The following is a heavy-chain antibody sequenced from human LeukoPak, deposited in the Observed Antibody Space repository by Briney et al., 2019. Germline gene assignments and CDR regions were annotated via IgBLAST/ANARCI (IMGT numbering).Heavy chain of an antibody. CDR3: AQGSGMDV. Sequence: PGGSLRLPCAASGFTFSSYGMHWVRQAPGKGLEWGAVISYDGSNKYYADSAKGRFTISRDNSKNTLYLQMNSLRAEDTAVYYCAQGSGMDVWGQGTTVTVSS. V-gene: IGHV3-30*03. J-gene: IGHJ6*02. CDR1: GFTFSSYG. CDR2: ISYDGSNK.